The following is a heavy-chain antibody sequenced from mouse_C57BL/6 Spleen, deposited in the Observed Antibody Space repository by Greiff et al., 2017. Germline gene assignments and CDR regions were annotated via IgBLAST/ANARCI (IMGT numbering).Heavy chain of an antibody. CDR2: INPSSGYT. CDR3: AREGLYAMDY. V-gene: IGHV1-4*01. CDR1: GYTFTSYT. Sequence: QVQLQQSGAELARPGASVKLSCKASGYTFTSYTMHWVNQRPGQGLEWIGYINPSSGYTKYNQKFKDKATLPADKSSSTAYMQLSSQTSEDSAVYYCAREGLYAMDYWGQGTSVTVSS. D-gene: IGHD2-4*01. J-gene: IGHJ4*01.